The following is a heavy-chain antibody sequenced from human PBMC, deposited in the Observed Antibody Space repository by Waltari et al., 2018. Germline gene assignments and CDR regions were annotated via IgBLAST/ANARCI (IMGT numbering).Heavy chain of an antibody. J-gene: IGHJ4*02. CDR1: GFTFNIYA. Sequence: EVHLVQSGGGLVQPGGSLRLSCAASGFTFNIYAMGWVRQAPGKGLEWVSVSSRVGDTEYADFVKGRFTISRDNSENTLSLQMNSLRDEDTAVYYCAKGPYYGDPAAHWGQGTLVTVSS. V-gene: IGHV3-23*04. CDR2: SSRVGDT. D-gene: IGHD4-17*01. CDR3: AKGPYYGDPAAH.